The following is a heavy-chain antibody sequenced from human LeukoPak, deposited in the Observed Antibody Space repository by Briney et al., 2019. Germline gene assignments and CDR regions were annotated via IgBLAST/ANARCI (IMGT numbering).Heavy chain of an antibody. D-gene: IGHD2-8*01. Sequence: SETLSLTCAVQGVSVNAYSWSWIRHSPGKGLEWIGEINHSGGTNYNPSLKSRATISVDTSENQFSLRVTSVTAADTAVYYCARIRCGHTDDRCYNYWGQGTLVTVSA. CDR2: INHSGGT. CDR1: GVSVNAYS. V-gene: IGHV4-34*01. J-gene: IGHJ4*02. CDR3: ARIRCGHTDDRCYNY.